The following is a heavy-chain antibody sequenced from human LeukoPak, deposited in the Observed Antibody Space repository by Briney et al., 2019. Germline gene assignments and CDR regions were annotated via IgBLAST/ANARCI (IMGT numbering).Heavy chain of an antibody. CDR3: ARRIGGSSSWYLGY. D-gene: IGHD6-13*01. J-gene: IGHJ4*02. CDR2: INHSGST. Sequence: PSETLSLTCAVYGGSFGGCYWSWIRQPPGKGLEWIGEINHSGSTNYNPSLKSRVTISVDTSKNQFSLKLSSVTAADTAVYYCARRIGGSSSWYLGYWGQGTLVTVSS. CDR1: GGSFGGCY. V-gene: IGHV4-34*01.